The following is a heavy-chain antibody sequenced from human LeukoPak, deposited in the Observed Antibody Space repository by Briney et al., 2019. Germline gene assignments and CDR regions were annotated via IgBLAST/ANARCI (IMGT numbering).Heavy chain of an antibody. CDR1: GGSFSGYY. CDR3: ARTARVLDP. Sequence: KPSETLSLTCAVYGGSFSGYYWSWIRQPPGKGLEYIGYIYIGGITNYNPSLESRVTISIDTSKNQFSLRLSSVTAADTAVYYCARTARVLDPWGQGTLVTVSS. J-gene: IGHJ5*02. V-gene: IGHV4-4*09. CDR2: IYIGGIT.